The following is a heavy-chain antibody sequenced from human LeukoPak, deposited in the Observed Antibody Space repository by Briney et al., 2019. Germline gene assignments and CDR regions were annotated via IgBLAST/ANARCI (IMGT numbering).Heavy chain of an antibody. CDR2: ISWSGDRM. D-gene: IGHD2-2*01. CDR1: GFTFEDHV. V-gene: IGHV3-9*01. J-gene: IGHJ4*02. Sequence: GRSLRLSCAASGFTFEDHVMHWVRQAPGKGLEWVSSISWSGDRMGYADAVKGRFNISRDNAKNSLFLQMNSLRVEDTALYYCAKDLGGSATTVWGQGTLVTVSS. CDR3: AKDLGGSATTV.